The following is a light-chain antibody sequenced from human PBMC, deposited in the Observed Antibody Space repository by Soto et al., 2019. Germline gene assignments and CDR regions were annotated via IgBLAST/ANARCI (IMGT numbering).Light chain of an antibody. CDR3: QQSFSTPYF. Sequence: DFRVTQSPSSLSASVGDRVTITCRASQSVNDYLNWYQQRPGKAPRLLIYAASTLHSGVPSRFSGSGFGTDFSLTITSLQTEEFASYYCQQSFSTPYFFGQGTKLEIK. V-gene: IGKV1-39*01. CDR2: AAS. CDR1: QSVNDY. J-gene: IGKJ2*01.